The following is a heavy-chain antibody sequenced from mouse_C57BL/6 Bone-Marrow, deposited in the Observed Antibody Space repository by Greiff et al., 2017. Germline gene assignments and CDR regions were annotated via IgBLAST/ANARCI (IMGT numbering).Heavy chain of an antibody. CDR1: GFTFSSYG. V-gene: IGHV5-6*01. D-gene: IGHD4-1*01. CDR3: ATHWDGYAMDY. J-gene: IGHJ4*01. Sequence: EVKLVESGGDLVKPGGSLKLSCAASGFTFSSYGMSWVRQTPDKRLEWVATISSGGSYTYYPDSVKGRFTISRDNAKTTLYLQMSSLKSEDTAMYYCATHWDGYAMDYGGQGPSVTVSS. CDR2: ISSGGSYT.